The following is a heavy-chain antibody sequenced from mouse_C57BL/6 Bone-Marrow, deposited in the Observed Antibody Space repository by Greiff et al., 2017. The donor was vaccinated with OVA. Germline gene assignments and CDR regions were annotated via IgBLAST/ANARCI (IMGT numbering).Heavy chain of an antibody. Sequence: EVQRVESGEGLVKPGGSLKLSCAASGFTFSSYAMSWVRQTPEKRLEWVAYISSGGDYIYYADTVKGRFTISRDNARNTLYLQMSSLKSEDTAMYYCTRFYYGSSLMDYWGQGTSVTVSS. CDR1: GFTFSSYA. D-gene: IGHD1-1*01. V-gene: IGHV5-9-1*02. CDR3: TRFYYGSSLMDY. CDR2: ISSGGDYI. J-gene: IGHJ4*01.